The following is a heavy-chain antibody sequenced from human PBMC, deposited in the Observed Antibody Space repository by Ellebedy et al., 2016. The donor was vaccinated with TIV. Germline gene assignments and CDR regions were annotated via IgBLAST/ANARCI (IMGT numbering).Heavy chain of an antibody. Sequence: GESLKISCAASGFTFSNYVMSWVRQAPGKGPEWVSSISGGVGNTYYADSVKCRFTISRDNSKNTLYLQMNSLRAEDTAVYYCAKGCGGSCYWEAYWGQGTLVTVSS. CDR1: GFTFSNYV. D-gene: IGHD2-15*01. V-gene: IGHV3-23*01. CDR3: AKGCGGSCYWEAY. J-gene: IGHJ4*02. CDR2: ISGGVGNT.